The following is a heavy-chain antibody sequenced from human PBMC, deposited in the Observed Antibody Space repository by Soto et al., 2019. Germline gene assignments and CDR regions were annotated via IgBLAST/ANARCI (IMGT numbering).Heavy chain of an antibody. J-gene: IGHJ4*02. D-gene: IGHD3-10*01. CDR3: ASSMGRGGNDY. Sequence: EVQLVESGGGLVQPGGSLRLSCAASGFTFSDYWMSWVRQAPGKGLECVANIKTDGSEKYYVDPVKGRFTISRDNAKNSLYLQMNSLRADDTAVYYSASSMGRGGNDYWGQGTLVAVSS. CDR1: GFTFSDYW. V-gene: IGHV3-7*05. CDR2: IKTDGSEK.